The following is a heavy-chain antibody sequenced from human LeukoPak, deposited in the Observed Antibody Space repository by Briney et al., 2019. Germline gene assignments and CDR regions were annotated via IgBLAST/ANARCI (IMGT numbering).Heavy chain of an antibody. J-gene: IGHJ3*02. D-gene: IGHD3-22*01. CDR2: INPSGGST. CDR3: ARDRANSHYYDSSGYYLDAFDI. Sequence: ASVKVSCKASGYTFTSYYMHWVRQAPGQGLEWMGIINPSGGSTSYAQKFQGRVTMTTDTSTSTAYMELRSLRSDDTAVYYCARDRANSHYYDSSGYYLDAFDIWGQGTMVTVSS. CDR1: GYTFTSYY. V-gene: IGHV1-46*01.